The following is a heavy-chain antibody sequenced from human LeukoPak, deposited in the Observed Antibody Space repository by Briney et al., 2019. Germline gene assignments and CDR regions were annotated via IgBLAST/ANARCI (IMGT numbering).Heavy chain of an antibody. Sequence: GGSLRLSCAASGFTFDDYAMHWVRQAPGKGLEWISLISWDVGSTYYADSVRRRFTISRDNSKNSLYLQMNSLRPEDTAFYYCAKGLRSGRYYPFDSWGQGALVTVSS. D-gene: IGHD3-10*02. CDR1: GFTFDDYA. CDR3: AKGLRSGRYYPFDS. V-gene: IGHV3-43D*03. J-gene: IGHJ4*02. CDR2: ISWDVGST.